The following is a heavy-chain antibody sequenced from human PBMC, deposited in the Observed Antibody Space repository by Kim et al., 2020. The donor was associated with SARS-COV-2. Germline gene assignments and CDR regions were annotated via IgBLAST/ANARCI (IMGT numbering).Heavy chain of an antibody. CDR3: ARRLRENGGYDWGLEY. V-gene: IGHV4-4*07. D-gene: IGHD5-12*01. CDR1: GDSISDSY. J-gene: IGHJ4*01. CDR2: FRHTGGI. Sequence: SETLSLTCTVSGDSISDSYWTWVRQPAGKGLEWIGRFRHTGGIDYNPSLRSRVTMSVDMSMNHFSLRLTSVTAADTAVYYCARRLRENGGYDWGLEYWG.